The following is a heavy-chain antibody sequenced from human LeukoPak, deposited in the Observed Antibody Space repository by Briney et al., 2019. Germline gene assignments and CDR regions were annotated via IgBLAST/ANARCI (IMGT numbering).Heavy chain of an antibody. CDR2: IYYSGST. CDR1: GGSISSYY. Sequence: SETLSFTCTVSGGSISSYYWSWIRQPPGKGLEWIGYIYYSGSTNYNPSLKSRVTISVDTSKNQFSLKLSSVTAADTAVYYCARDRVRHYYDSSGSLDAFDIWGQGTMVTVSS. D-gene: IGHD3-22*01. V-gene: IGHV4-59*01. J-gene: IGHJ3*02. CDR3: ARDRVRHYYDSSGSLDAFDI.